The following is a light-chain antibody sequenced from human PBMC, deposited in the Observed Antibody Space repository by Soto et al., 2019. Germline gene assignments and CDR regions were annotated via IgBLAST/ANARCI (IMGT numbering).Light chain of an antibody. CDR2: GAS. CDR3: QQFNYWPPWT. J-gene: IGKJ1*01. CDR1: QSVSSS. Sequence: VLTQSPCTLSLSPGERAALSCRASQSVSSSYIAWYQQKPGQAPRLLIYGASTRASGVPARFSGSGFGADFTLTISGLQSEDVAIYYCQQFNYWPPWTFGQGTKVDIK. V-gene: IGKV3-15*01.